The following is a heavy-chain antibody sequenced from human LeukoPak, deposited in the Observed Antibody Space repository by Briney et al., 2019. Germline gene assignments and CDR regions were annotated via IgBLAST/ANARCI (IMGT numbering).Heavy chain of an antibody. Sequence: GGSLRLSCAASGFTFSGYGMSSGREAPGQGREGVSAIGGSGGSTCYADSVTGRFTISRDNSKNTLYLQMNSLRAQARAVYYVAKDQWSFSYFGYWGQGTLVTVSS. CDR3: AKDQWSFSYFGY. D-gene: IGHD1-26*01. CDR1: GFTFSGYG. CDR2: IGGSGGST. J-gene: IGHJ4*02. V-gene: IGHV3-23*01.